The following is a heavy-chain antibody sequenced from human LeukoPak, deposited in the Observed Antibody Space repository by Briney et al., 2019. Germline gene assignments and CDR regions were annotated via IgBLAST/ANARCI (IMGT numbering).Heavy chain of an antibody. Sequence: SETLSLTCTVSGGSISSYYWSWIRQPAGKGLEWIGRIYTSGSTNYNPSLKSRAPMSVDTSKNHFFLKLRSLTAAAPPVYSCARAGYSGDYFDYWGQGTLVTVSS. CDR3: ARAGYSGDYFDY. CDR1: GGSISSYY. V-gene: IGHV4-4*07. D-gene: IGHD5-12*01. J-gene: IGHJ4*02. CDR2: IYTSGST.